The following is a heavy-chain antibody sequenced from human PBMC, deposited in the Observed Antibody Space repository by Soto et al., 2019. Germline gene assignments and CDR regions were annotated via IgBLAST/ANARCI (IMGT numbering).Heavy chain of an antibody. CDR2: IYYSGST. D-gene: IGHD3-10*01. V-gene: IGHV4-59*08. Sequence: PSETLSLTCTVSVGSIRSYYWSWIRQPPGKGLEWIGYIYYSGSTYYYHSLTSRVTYSVATSDDLLSLLLCFVAAAETAVYYCAKGGTALVRGSFDYWGQGALVTAPQ. J-gene: IGHJ4*02. CDR3: AKGGTALVRGSFDY. CDR1: VGSIRSYY.